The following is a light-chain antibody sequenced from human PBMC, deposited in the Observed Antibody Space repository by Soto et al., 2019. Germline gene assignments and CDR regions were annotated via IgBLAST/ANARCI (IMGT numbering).Light chain of an antibody. V-gene: IGLV2-11*01. CDR2: DVS. CDR1: SSDVGGYNH. CDR3: CSYAGSYTMV. J-gene: IGLJ2*01. Sequence: QSALTQPRSVSGSPGQSVTISCTGTSSDVGGYNHVSWYQQHPGKVPKLMIYDVSKRPSGVPDRFSGSKSGNTASLTISGLHAEDEADYYCCSYAGSYTMVFGGGTKLTVL.